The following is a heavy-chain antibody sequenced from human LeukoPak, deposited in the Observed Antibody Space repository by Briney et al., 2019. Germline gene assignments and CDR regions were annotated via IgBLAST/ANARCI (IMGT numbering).Heavy chain of an antibody. CDR2: IYISGST. V-gene: IGHV4-61*02. D-gene: IGHD3-10*01. CDR1: GGSISSGSYY. Sequence: PSETLSLTCTVSGGSISSGSYYWSWIRQPAGKGLEWIGRIYISGSTNYNPSLKSRVTISVDTSKNQFSLKLSSVTAADTAVYYCARAYYGSGTYNCDYWGQGTLVTVSS. CDR3: ARAYYGSGTYNCDY. J-gene: IGHJ4*02.